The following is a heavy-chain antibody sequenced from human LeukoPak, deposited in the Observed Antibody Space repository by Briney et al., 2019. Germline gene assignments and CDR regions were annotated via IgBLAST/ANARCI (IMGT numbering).Heavy chain of an antibody. CDR1: GFTFSSYS. J-gene: IGHJ4*02. D-gene: IGHD6-19*01. CDR2: ISSSSSYI. V-gene: IGHV3-21*01. CDR3: ARGTVANAY. Sequence: GGSLRPSCAASGFTFSSYSMNWVRQAPGKGLEWVSSISSSSSYIYYADSVKGRFTISRDNAKNSLYLKMNSLRAEDTAVYYCARGTVANAYWGQGALVTVSS.